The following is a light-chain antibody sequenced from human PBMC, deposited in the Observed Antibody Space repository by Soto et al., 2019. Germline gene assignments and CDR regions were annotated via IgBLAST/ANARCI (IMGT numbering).Light chain of an antibody. V-gene: IGLV2-8*01. CDR2: EVT. Sequence: QSVLTQPPSVSVAPGQRVTISCSGSSSNIGAGYDYVSWYQQHPGKAPKLMIYEVTKRPSGVPDRFSGSKSGNTASLTVSGLQAEDEADYYCSSYAGSNNFVFGTGTRSPS. CDR1: SSNIGAGYDY. J-gene: IGLJ1*01. CDR3: SSYAGSNNFV.